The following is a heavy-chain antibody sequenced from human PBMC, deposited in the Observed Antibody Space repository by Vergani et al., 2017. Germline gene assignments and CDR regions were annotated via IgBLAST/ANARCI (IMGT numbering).Heavy chain of an antibody. CDR1: GFTFSSYG. Sequence: VQLVESGGGVVQPGRSLRLSCAASGFTFSSYGMHWVRQAPGKGLEWVSAISGSGGSTYYADSVKGRLTISRDNSKNTLYLQMNSLRAEDTAVYYCAKPPHYYDSSGYSVWGQGTLVTVSS. CDR2: ISGSGGST. CDR3: AKPPHYYDSSGYSV. J-gene: IGHJ4*02. D-gene: IGHD3-22*01. V-gene: IGHV3-23*04.